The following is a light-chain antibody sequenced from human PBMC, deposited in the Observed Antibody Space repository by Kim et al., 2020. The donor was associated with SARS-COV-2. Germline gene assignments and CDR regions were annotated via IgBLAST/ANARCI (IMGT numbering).Light chain of an antibody. V-gene: IGLV3-19*01. CDR1: SLRNYY. J-gene: IGLJ1*01. Sequence: SSELTQDPAVSVALVQTVRITCQGDSLRNYYANWYQQKPGQAPVLVMYDKNNRPSGIPDRFSGSSSGNTASLTITGAQAADEADDYCSSRDRDSTDHVYLFGPGTKVTVL. CDR2: DKN. CDR3: SSRDRDSTDHVYL.